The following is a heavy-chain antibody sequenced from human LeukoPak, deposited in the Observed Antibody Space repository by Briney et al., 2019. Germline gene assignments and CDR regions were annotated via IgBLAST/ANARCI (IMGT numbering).Heavy chain of an antibody. CDR2: ISYDGSNK. J-gene: IGHJ6*02. CDR1: GFTFSSYA. Sequence: GGSLRLSCAASGFTFSSYAMHWVRQAPGKGLEWVAVISYDGSNKYYADSVKGRFTISRDNSKNTLYLQMNSLRAEDTAVYYCARASPYPDPVITDYYGTDVWGQGTTVTVSS. D-gene: IGHD2-21*01. CDR3: ARASPYPDPVITDYYGTDV. V-gene: IGHV3-30-3*01.